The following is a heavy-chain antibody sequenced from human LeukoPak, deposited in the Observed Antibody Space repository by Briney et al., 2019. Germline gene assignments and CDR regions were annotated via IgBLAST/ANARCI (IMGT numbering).Heavy chain of an antibody. V-gene: IGHV4-59*01. CDR1: GGSIRSYY. CDR2: IYYSGST. D-gene: IGHD4-17*01. CDR3: ARTGSTVTMLYPFDH. Sequence: SETLSLTCTVSGGSIRSYYWSWIRQPPGKGLEWIGYIYYSGSTNYNPSRKSRVSISVDTSKNQFSLKLSSVTAADTAVYYCARTGSTVTMLYPFDHWGQGTLVTVSS. J-gene: IGHJ4*02.